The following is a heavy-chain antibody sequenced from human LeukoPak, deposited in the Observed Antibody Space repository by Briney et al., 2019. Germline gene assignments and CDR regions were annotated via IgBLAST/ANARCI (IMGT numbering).Heavy chain of an antibody. J-gene: IGHJ4*02. V-gene: IGHV3-30*18. D-gene: IGHD6-13*01. CDR1: GFTFSTYA. Sequence: GGSLRLSCAASGFTFSTYAMHWVRQAPGKGLEWVAVISYDGSNKYYADSVKGRFTISRDNAKNSLYLQMNSLRAEDTAVYYCAKRTGSSWYPNYFDYWGQGTLVTVSS. CDR2: ISYDGSNK. CDR3: AKRTGSSWYPNYFDY.